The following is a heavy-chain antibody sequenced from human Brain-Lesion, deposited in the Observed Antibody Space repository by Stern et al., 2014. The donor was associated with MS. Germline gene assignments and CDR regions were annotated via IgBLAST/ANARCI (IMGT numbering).Heavy chain of an antibody. Sequence: EVQLLESGGDLVQPGRSLRLSCAAFGFTFDDYAMHWVRQAPGKGLEWVAGISWNSGTIGYADSVNGRFTPSIDNAYSSLYLQMNSLRPEDTALYYCARDITGSSAYFAYWGQGTLVTVSS. CDR3: ARDITGSSAYFAY. D-gene: IGHD1-14*01. J-gene: IGHJ4*02. V-gene: IGHV3-9*01. CDR2: ISWNSGTI. CDR1: GFTFDDYA.